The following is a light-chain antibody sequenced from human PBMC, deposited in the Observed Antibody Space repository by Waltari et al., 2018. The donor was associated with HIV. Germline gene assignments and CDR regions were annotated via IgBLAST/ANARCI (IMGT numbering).Light chain of an antibody. J-gene: IGLJ3*02. V-gene: IGLV2-14*03. CDR1: SDDVGYYNY. CDR2: DVT. Sequence: QSALTQPASVSGSPGQSIVISCTGTSDDVGYYNYVSWYQQHPGKVPKLVIYDVTSRPSGVSNRFSGSKSGNMASLTISGLRADDEADYYCSSYVGSSTSWLFGGGTKLTV. CDR3: SSYVGSSTSWL.